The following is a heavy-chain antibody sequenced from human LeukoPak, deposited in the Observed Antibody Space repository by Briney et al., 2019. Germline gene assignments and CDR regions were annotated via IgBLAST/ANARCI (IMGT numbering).Heavy chain of an antibody. CDR1: GLTFSSYA. Sequence: GGSLRLSCAASGLTFSSYAMHWVRQAPGKGLEWVAVISYDGSNKYYADSVKGRFTISRDNSKNTLYLQMNSLRAEDTAVYYCATGQVYDFWSGYYPGHYYGMDVWGQGTTVTVSS. V-gene: IGHV3-30-3*02. CDR3: ATGQVYDFWSGYYPGHYYGMDV. CDR2: ISYDGSNK. D-gene: IGHD3-3*01. J-gene: IGHJ6*02.